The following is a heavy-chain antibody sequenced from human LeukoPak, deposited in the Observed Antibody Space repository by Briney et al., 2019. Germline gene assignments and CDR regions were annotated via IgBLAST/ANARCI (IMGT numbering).Heavy chain of an antibody. J-gene: IGHJ4*02. CDR3: ARDHRGIYSPFDY. V-gene: IGHV3-74*01. CDR1: GFTFSSYW. D-gene: IGHD2-21*01. CDR2: INSDGISI. Sequence: GGSLRLSCAASGFTFSSYWMHWVRQAPGKGLVWVSRINSDGISITYADSVKGRFIISRDNAKNSLYLQMNSLRAEDTAVYYCARDHRGIYSPFDYWGQGTLVTVSS.